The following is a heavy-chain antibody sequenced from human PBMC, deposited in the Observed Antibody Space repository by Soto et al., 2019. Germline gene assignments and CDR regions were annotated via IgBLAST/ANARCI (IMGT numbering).Heavy chain of an antibody. CDR1: GGSFSGYY. Sequence: SETLSLTCAVYGGSFSGYYWSWIRQPPGKGLEWIGEINHSGSTNYNPSLKSRVTISVDTSKNQFSLKLSSVTAADTAVYYCARAGSYRWAAHYGMEVWGPGTPVNVSS. V-gene: IGHV4-34*01. D-gene: IGHD3-16*02. CDR2: INHSGST. CDR3: ARAGSYRWAAHYGMEV. J-gene: IGHJ6*02.